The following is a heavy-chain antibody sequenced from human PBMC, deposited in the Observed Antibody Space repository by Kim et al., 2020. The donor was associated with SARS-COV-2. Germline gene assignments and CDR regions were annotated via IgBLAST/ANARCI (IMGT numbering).Heavy chain of an antibody. D-gene: IGHD6-13*01. CDR3: ARSSLLSGSWSL. V-gene: IGHV3-30*04. CDR2: ISYDGSNK. Sequence: GGSLRLSCAASGFTFSSYAMHWVRQAPGKGLEWVAVISYDGSNKYYADSVKGQFTISRDNSKNTLYLQMNSLRAEDTAVYYCARSSLLSGSWSLWGQGTLVTVSS. J-gene: IGHJ4*02. CDR1: GFTFSSYA.